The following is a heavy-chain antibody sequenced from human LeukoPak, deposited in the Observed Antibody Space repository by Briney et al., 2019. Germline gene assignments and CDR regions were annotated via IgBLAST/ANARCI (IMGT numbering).Heavy chain of an antibody. Sequence: PGKSQRLSCVASGFTFSRFNMHWVRQAPGKGLEWVALIWYDGTDTYYADSVKGRFSISRDHSKNTVYLQMNSLRAEDTAFYYCARGFLDFDFWGHGTLVTVSS. D-gene: IGHD3-3*01. CDR2: IWYDGTDT. CDR3: ARGFLDFDF. V-gene: IGHV3-33*01. J-gene: IGHJ4*01. CDR1: GFTFSRFN.